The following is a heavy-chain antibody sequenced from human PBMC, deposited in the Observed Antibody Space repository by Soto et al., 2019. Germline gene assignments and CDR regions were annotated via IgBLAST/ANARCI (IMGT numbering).Heavy chain of an antibody. CDR3: SRGTSIPASGDY. J-gene: IGHJ4*01. V-gene: IGHV1-18*01. D-gene: IGHD6-6*01. CDR2: VSAYNGER. Sequence: QVQLVQSGAEVKKPGASVKVSCKASGYTFTNYGINWVRQAPGQGLEWLGWVSAYNGERRYAQRVQARVLMTTDTATTTAYMELRSLRSAATAVYYCSRGTSIPASGDYWGQGTLVTVSS. CDR1: GYTFTNYG.